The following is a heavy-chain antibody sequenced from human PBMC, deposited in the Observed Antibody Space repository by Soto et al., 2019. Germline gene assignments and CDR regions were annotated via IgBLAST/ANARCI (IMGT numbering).Heavy chain of an antibody. CDR2: IYYSGST. Sequence: SETLSLTCTVSGGSISSYYWSWIRQPPGKGLEWIGYIYYSGSTNYNPSLKSRVTISVDTSKNQFSLKLSSVTAADTAVYYCAGTPYYDFWSGYYNYYYYYMDVWGRGTTVTVSS. V-gene: IGHV4-59*08. CDR1: GGSISSYY. D-gene: IGHD3-3*01. CDR3: AGTPYYDFWSGYYNYYYYYMDV. J-gene: IGHJ6*03.